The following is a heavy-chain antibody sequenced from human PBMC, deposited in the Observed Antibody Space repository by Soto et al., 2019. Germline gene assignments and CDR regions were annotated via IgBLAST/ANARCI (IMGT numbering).Heavy chain of an antibody. V-gene: IGHV3-30*18. CDR2: ISNDGNRK. D-gene: IGHD6-6*01. J-gene: IGHJ3*02. CDR3: AKDRRQLSALDM. CDR1: GFSFSSYG. Sequence: PGGSLRLSCAASGFSFSSYGMHWVRQAPGRRLEWVTVISNDGNRKYYGESVKGRFSVSRDNDKDTLYLQMNGLRPEDTGVYYCAKDRRQLSALDMWGQGTTVTVSS.